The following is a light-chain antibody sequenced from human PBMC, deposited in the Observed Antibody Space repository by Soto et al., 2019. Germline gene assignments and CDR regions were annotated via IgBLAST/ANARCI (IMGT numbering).Light chain of an antibody. CDR2: GAS. Sequence: DIQMTQSPSTLSASVGDRVTFTCRASQSVSIWLAWYQQKPGKAPKLLISGASTLESGVPSRFSGSGSGTEFTPTISSLQPDDFATYYCQQYKNYLTFGQGTKVE. V-gene: IGKV1-5*01. CDR1: QSVSIW. J-gene: IGKJ1*01. CDR3: QQYKNYLT.